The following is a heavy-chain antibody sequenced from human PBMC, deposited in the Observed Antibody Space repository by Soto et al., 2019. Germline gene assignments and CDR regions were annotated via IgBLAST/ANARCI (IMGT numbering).Heavy chain of an antibody. J-gene: IGHJ6*02. V-gene: IGHV5-51*01. CDR1: GYSFSNYW. CDR2: IYPADSDT. Sequence: GESLKISCKGSGYSFSNYWIGWVRQMPGKGLEWLGIIYPADSDTRSSPSFQGQVTISADKSISTAYLQWSSLKASDTAMYYCAISRDGYNYGMDVWGQGTTVTVSS. D-gene: IGHD2-2*01. CDR3: AISRDGYNYGMDV.